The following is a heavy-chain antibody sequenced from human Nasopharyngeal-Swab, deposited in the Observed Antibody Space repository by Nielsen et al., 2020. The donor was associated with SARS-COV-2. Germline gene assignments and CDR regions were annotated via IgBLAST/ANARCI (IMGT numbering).Heavy chain of an antibody. CDR1: GLTFSSYA. Sequence: GESLKISCAASGLTFSSYAMSWVRQAPGKGLEWVSTISGSGASTDYADSVRGRFTISRDNSKNTLYLQMSSLRAEDTAVYYCATWMTAHFDYWGQGTLVT. D-gene: IGHD5-18*01. CDR2: ISGSGAST. CDR3: ATWMTAHFDY. J-gene: IGHJ4*02. V-gene: IGHV3-23*01.